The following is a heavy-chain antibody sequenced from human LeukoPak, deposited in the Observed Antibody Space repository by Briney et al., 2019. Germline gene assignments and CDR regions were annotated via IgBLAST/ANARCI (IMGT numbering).Heavy chain of an antibody. Sequence: SETLSLTCAVSGGSISSGGYYWSWIRQHPGKGLEWIGYIYYSGSTNYNPSLKSRVTISVDTSKNQFSLKLSSVTAADMAVYYCARGGDYYDSSGYWYDYWGQGTLVTVSS. D-gene: IGHD3-22*01. V-gene: IGHV4-61*08. CDR2: IYYSGST. CDR3: ARGGDYYDSSGYWYDY. J-gene: IGHJ4*02. CDR1: GGSISSGGYY.